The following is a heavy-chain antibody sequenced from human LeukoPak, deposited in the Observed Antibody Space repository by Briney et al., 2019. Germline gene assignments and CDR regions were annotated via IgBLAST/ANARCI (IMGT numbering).Heavy chain of an antibody. D-gene: IGHD3-9*01. V-gene: IGHV3-11*04. CDR1: GFTFSDYY. CDR3: ARDAYDILAGGAFDI. CDR2: ISSSGTTI. J-gene: IGHJ3*02. Sequence: PGGSLRLSCAASGFTFSDYYMSWIRQAPGKGLEWVSYISSSGTTIYYADSVKGRFTISRDNAKNSLYLQMNSLRAEDTAVYYCARDAYDILAGGAFDIWGQGTIVTVSS.